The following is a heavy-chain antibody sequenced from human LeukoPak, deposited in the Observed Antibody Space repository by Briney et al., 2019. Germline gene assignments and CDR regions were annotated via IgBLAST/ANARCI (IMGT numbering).Heavy chain of an antibody. CDR2: IIPIFGTA. J-gene: IGHJ4*02. V-gene: IGHV1-69*05. CDR3: ARENVEMATIFFDY. D-gene: IGHD5-24*01. Sequence: SVKVSRKASGGTFSSYAISWVRQAPGQGLEWMGGIIPIFGTANYAQKFQGRVTITTDESTSTAYMELSSLRSEDTAVYYCARENVEMATIFFDYWGQGTLVTVSS. CDR1: GGTFSSYA.